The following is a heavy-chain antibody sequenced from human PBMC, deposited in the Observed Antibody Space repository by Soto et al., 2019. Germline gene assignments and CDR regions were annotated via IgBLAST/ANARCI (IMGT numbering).Heavy chain of an antibody. CDR1: GFHFSNSA. V-gene: IGHV3-33*06. J-gene: IGHJ4*02. Sequence: GGSPRPSCVCFGFHFSNSAMIWVRQAPGKGLEWVSLIWCDGSNKYYADSVKGRFIISRDNSKNTVYLQMNSLRAEDTAFYYCAKDSISDRETFNFDSWGQGTLVTVSS. D-gene: IGHD1-26*01. CDR2: IWCDGSNK. CDR3: AKDSISDRETFNFDS.